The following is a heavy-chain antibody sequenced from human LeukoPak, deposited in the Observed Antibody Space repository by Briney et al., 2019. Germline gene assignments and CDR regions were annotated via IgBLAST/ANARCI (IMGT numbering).Heavy chain of an antibody. J-gene: IGHJ3*02. V-gene: IGHV4-4*07. CDR3: ARGPQDYGGHSDYNDGFDI. CDR1: DGSISGYY. CDR2: IYTSGST. D-gene: IGHD4-23*01. Sequence: SETLSLTCTVSDGSISGYYWSWIRQPAGKGPEWIGRIYTSGSTNYNPSLKSRVTMSVDTSKNHFSLKLSSVTAADTAVYYCARGPQDYGGHSDYNDGFDIWGQGTMVTVSS.